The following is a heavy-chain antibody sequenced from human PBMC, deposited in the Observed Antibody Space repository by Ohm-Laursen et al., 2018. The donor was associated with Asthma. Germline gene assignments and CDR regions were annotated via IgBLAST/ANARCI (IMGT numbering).Heavy chain of an antibody. CDR3: ARGGPRGVPGNNWFDP. J-gene: IGHJ5*02. D-gene: IGHD3-3*01. Sequence: PGTLSLTCMVSGDSINRDIWWSWIRQSPGKGLEWIGEIHHSGTAHPNPSLKSRVTMSLDRSKNHFSLTITSVTAADTAVYYCARGGPRGVPGNNWFDPWGQGTLVTVSS. CDR2: IHHSGTA. V-gene: IGHV4-4*03. CDR1: GDSINRDIW.